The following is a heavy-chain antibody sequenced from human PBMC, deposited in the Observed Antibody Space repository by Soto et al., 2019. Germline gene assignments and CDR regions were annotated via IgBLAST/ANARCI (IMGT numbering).Heavy chain of an antibody. V-gene: IGHV1-69*13. CDR1: GGTFSSYA. Sequence: GASVKVSCKASGGTFSSYAISWVRQAPGQGLEWMGGIIPIFGTANYAQKFQGRVTITADESTSTAYMELSSLRSEDTAVYYCARDPPLGGYSGYDRFDYWGQGTLVTVS. J-gene: IGHJ4*02. CDR2: IIPIFGTA. D-gene: IGHD5-12*01. CDR3: ARDPPLGGYSGYDRFDY.